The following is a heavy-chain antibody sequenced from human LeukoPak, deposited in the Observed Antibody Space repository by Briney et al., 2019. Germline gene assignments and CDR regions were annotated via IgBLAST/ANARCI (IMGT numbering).Heavy chain of an antibody. J-gene: IGHJ4*02. CDR1: GFTFSNYG. CDR3: ARVTGSSWYIDY. V-gene: IGHV3-33*01. CDR2: IWNDGSNK. D-gene: IGHD6-13*01. Sequence: GRSLRLSCAASGFTFSNYGMHWVRQAPGKGLEWVAVIWNDGSNKYYADSVKGRFTISRDNSKNTLYLQMNSLRVEDTVVYFCARVTGSSWYIDYWGQGTLVTVSS.